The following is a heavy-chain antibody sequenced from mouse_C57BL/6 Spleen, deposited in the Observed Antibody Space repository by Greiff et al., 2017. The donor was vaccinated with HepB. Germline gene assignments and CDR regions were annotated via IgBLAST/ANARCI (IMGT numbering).Heavy chain of an antibody. D-gene: IGHD2-4*01. Sequence: ESGPGLVKPSQSLSLTCSVTGYSITSGYYWDWIRQFPGNKLEWMGYISYDGSNNYNPSLKNRISITRDTSKNQFFLKLNSVTTEDTATYYCAREGDYVAYWGQGTLVTVSA. CDR3: AREGDYVAY. V-gene: IGHV3-6*01. CDR2: ISYDGSN. J-gene: IGHJ3*01. CDR1: GYSITSGYY.